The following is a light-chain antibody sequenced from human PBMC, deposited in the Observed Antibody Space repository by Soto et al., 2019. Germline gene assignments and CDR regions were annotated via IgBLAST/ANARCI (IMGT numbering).Light chain of an antibody. CDR2: RNN. CDR1: SSNIGSNY. CDR3: SSYTSSGNYV. Sequence: QSVLTQPPSASGTPGQRVTISCSGSSSNIGSNYVYWYQQLPGTAPKLLIYRNNQRPSGVPDRFSGSKSGTSASLTISGLQAEDEADYYCSSYTSSGNYVFGTGTKLTVL. J-gene: IGLJ1*01. V-gene: IGLV1-47*01.